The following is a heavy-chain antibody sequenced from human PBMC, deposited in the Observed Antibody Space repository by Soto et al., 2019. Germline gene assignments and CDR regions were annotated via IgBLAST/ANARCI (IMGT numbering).Heavy chain of an antibody. J-gene: IGHJ3*02. CDR2: ISSSSSTI. V-gene: IGHV3-48*02. CDR3: ARDYYDSSGSADAFDI. CDR1: GFTFSSYS. D-gene: IGHD3-22*01. Sequence: GGSLRLSCAASGFTFSSYSMNWVRQAPGKGLEWVSYISSSSSTIYYADSVKGRFTISRDNAKNSLYLQMNSLRDEDTAVYYCARDYYDSSGSADAFDIWGQGTMGTVSS.